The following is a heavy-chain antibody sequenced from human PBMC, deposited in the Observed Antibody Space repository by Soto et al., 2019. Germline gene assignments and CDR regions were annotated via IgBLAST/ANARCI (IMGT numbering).Heavy chain of an antibody. CDR1: GFTVSNNY. V-gene: IGHV3-53*01. D-gene: IGHD2-2*02. CDR2: IYSGGST. CDR3: ATYTRLDY. Sequence: PWGSLRLSCAASGFTVSNNYMSWVRQAPGKGLEWVSLIYSGGSTCYADSVKGRFTISRDNSKNTLFLQINSLIAEDTAVYFCATYTRLDYWGQGHMVTVCS. J-gene: IGHJ4*02.